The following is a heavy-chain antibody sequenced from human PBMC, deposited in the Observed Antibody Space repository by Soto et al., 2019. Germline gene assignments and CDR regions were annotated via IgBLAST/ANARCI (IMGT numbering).Heavy chain of an antibody. CDR3: ARGTVVTHFDY. V-gene: IGHV1-3*05. CDR1: GYTFTSYA. D-gene: IGHD2-15*01. Sequence: QVQLVQSGAEEKKPGASVKVSCKASGYTFTSYAMHWVRQAPGQRLEWMGWINAGNGNTKYSQKFQGRVTITRDTSASTAYMELSSLRSEDTAVDYWARGTVVTHFDYWGQGTLVTVSS. CDR2: INAGNGNT. J-gene: IGHJ4*02.